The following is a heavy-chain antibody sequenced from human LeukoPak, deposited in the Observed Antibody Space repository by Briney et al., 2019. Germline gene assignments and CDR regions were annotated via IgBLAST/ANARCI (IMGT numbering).Heavy chain of an antibody. CDR3: AKDPSLPLRYFDWHHYFDY. D-gene: IGHD3-9*01. Sequence: LAGGSLRLSCAASGFTFSSYGMHWVRQAPGKGLEWVAFIRYDGSNKYYADSVKGRFTISRDNSKNTLYLQMNSLRAEDTAVYYCAKDPSLPLRYFDWHHYFDYWGQGTLVTVSS. J-gene: IGHJ4*02. CDR1: GFTFSSYG. CDR2: IRYDGSNK. V-gene: IGHV3-30*02.